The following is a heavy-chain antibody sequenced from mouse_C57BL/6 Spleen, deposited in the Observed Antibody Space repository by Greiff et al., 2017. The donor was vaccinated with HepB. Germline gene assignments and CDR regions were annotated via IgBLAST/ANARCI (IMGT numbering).Heavy chain of an antibody. V-gene: IGHV1-53*01. J-gene: IGHJ1*03. CDR2: INPRNGGT. Sequence: QVQLQQPGTELVKPGASVKLSCKASGYTFTSYWMHWVKQRPGQGLEWIGNINPRNGGTKYNEKFKSKATLTVDKSSSTAYMQLRSLTSEDSAVYYCALITTVEYFDVWGTGTTVTVSS. CDR3: ALITTVEYFDV. CDR1: GYTFTSYW. D-gene: IGHD1-1*01.